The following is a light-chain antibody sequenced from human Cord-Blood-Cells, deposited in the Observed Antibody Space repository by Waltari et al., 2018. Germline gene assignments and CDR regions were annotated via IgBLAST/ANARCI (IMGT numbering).Light chain of an antibody. Sequence: QSALTQPPSASGSPGQSVTISCTGTSSDVGGYNSVSWYPQHPGKAPKLMIYEVSKRPSGVPGGFSGSRSGNTASLTGSGLQAEDEAEYYCSSYAGSNNVVFGGGTKLTIL. CDR3: SSYAGSNNVV. V-gene: IGLV2-8*01. CDR2: EVS. J-gene: IGLJ2*01. CDR1: SSDVGGYNS.